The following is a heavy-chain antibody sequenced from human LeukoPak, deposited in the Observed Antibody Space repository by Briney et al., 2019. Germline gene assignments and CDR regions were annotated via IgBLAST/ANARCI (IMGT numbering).Heavy chain of an antibody. CDR2: IFPSGGEI. CDR1: GFTFSTFA. Sequence: GGSLRLSCAASGFTFSTFAMIWVRQPPGKGLEWVSSIFPSGGEIHYADSVRGRFTISRDNSKRTLSLQMNSLRAEDTAIYYCATYRQVLLPFESWGQGTLVTVSS. J-gene: IGHJ4*02. CDR3: ATYRQVLLPFES. D-gene: IGHD2-8*02. V-gene: IGHV3-23*01.